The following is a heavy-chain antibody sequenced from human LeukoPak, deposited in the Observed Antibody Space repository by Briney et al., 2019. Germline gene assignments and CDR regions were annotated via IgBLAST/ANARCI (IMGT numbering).Heavy chain of an antibody. J-gene: IGHJ6*02. Sequence: PSETLSLTCIVSGGSISSYYWSWIRQPPGKGLEWIGSIYYSGSTYYNPPLKSRVTISVDTSKNQFSLKLSSVTAADTAVYYCARVSGIAVAGIYYYYYGMDVWGQGTTVTVSS. CDR1: GGSISSYY. CDR2: IYYSGST. CDR3: ARVSGIAVAGIYYYYYGMDV. V-gene: IGHV4-59*01. D-gene: IGHD6-19*01.